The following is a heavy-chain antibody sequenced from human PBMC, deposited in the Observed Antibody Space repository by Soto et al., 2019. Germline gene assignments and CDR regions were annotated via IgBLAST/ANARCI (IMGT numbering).Heavy chain of an antibody. J-gene: IGHJ4*02. V-gene: IGHV3-23*01. CDR3: TKDQVGYNWNSGGFPGYFDY. D-gene: IGHD1-7*01. CDR1: GFTFSSYA. Sequence: GGSLRLSCAASGFTFSSYAMSWVRQAPGKGLEWVSAISGSGGSTYYADSVKGRFTISRDNSKNTLYLQMNSLRAEDTAVYYCTKDQVGYNWNSGGFPGYFDYWGQGTLVTVSS. CDR2: ISGSGGST.